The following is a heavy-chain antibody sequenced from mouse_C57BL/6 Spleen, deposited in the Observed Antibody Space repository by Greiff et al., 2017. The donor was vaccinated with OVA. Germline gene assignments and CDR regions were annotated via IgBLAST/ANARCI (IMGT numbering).Heavy chain of an antibody. CDR3: ARGGTLYYAMDY. CDR1: GYSITSGYY. CDR2: ISYDGSN. Sequence: EVKLMESGPGLVKPSQSLSLTCSVTGYSITSGYYWNWIRQFPGNKLEWMGYISYDGSNNYNPSLKNRISITRDTSKNQFFLKLNSVTTEDTATYYCARGGTLYYAMDYWGQGTSVTVSS. J-gene: IGHJ4*01. V-gene: IGHV3-6*01.